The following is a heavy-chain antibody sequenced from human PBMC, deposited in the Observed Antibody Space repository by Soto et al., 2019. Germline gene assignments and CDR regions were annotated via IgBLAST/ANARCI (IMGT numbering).Heavy chain of an antibody. V-gene: IGHV4-31*03. D-gene: IGHD2-2*01. Sequence: QVQLQESGPGLVKPSQTLSLTCTVSAGSISSGGYYWSWIRQHPGKGLEWIGYIYYSGSTYYNPSLKSRVTISVDTSKNHLSLVLSSVTAADTAVYYCARLVVVPAADVYYMDVWGKWSTVTVSS. CDR1: AGSISSGGYY. CDR2: IYYSGST. J-gene: IGHJ6*03. CDR3: ARLVVVPAADVYYMDV.